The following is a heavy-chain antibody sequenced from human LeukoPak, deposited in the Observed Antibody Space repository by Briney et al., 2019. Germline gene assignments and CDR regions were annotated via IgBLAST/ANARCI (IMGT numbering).Heavy chain of an antibody. CDR3: AREAGIAAAGKYYYGMDV. CDR2: IYSGGST. CDR1: RFTVSSNY. J-gene: IGHJ6*04. V-gene: IGHV3-53*01. D-gene: IGHD6-13*01. Sequence: RGSLRHSRAASRFTVSSNYMSWVRQAPGKGLEWVSVIYSGGSTYYADSVKGRVTISRDNSKNTLYLQMNSLRAEDTAVYYCAREAGIAAAGKYYYGMDVWGKGTTVTVSS.